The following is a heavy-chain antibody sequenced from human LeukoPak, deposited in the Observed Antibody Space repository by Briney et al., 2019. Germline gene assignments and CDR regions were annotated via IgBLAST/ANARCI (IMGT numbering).Heavy chain of an antibody. CDR2: ISSSSSYI. J-gene: IGHJ4*02. D-gene: IGHD3-22*01. Sequence: DPGGSLRLSCAASGFTFSSYSMNWVRQAPGKGLEWVSSISSSSSYIYYADSVKGRFTISRDNAKNSLYLQMNSLRAEDTAVYYCARDSDSYYYDSSGPMNYWGQGTLVTVSS. V-gene: IGHV3-21*01. CDR3: ARDSDSYYYDSSGPMNY. CDR1: GFTFSSYS.